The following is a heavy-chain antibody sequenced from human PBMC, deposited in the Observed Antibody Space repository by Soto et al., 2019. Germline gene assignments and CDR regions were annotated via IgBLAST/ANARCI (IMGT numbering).Heavy chain of an antibody. J-gene: IGHJ4*02. CDR3: ARGDYGAYYFDY. CDR2: IYHTGST. CDR1: GGSISSGGYS. Sequence: SETLSLTCAVSGGSISSGGYSWSWIRQPPGKGLEWIGYIYHTGSTYYNSSLKSRVTISVDRSKNQFSLKLSSVTAADTAVYYCARGDYGAYYFDYWGQGTQVTVSS. V-gene: IGHV4-30-2*01. D-gene: IGHD4-17*01.